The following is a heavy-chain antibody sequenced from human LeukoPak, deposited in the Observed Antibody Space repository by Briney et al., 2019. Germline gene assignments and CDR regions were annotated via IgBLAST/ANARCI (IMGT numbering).Heavy chain of an antibody. CDR3: ARARATVTRISSFDI. CDR2: ISSSSSYI. CDR1: GFTFSSYE. Sequence: GGSLRLSCAASGFTFSSYEMNGVRQAPGKGLDWVSSISSSSSYIYYADSVKGRFTISRDNSKNTLYLQMNSLRADDPAVYYCARARATVTRISSFDIWGQGTMVTVSS. V-gene: IGHV3-21*01. J-gene: IGHJ3*02. D-gene: IGHD4-17*01.